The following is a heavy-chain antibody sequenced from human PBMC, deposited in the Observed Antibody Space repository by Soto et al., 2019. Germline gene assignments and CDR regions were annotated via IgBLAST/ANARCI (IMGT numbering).Heavy chain of an antibody. CDR2: ISSSGSTI. D-gene: IGHD6-13*01. Sequence: GGSLRLSCAASGFTFSVYYMSWIRQAPGKGLEWVSYISSSGSTIYYADSVKGRFTISRDNAKNSLYLQMNSLRAEDTAVYYCARVRRIAAAWYWFDPWGQGTLVTVSS. V-gene: IGHV3-11*01. CDR3: ARVRRIAAAWYWFDP. CDR1: GFTFSVYY. J-gene: IGHJ5*02.